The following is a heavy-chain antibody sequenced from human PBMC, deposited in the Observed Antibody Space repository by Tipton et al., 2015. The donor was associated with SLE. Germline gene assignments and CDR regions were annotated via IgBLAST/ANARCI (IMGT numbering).Heavy chain of an antibody. CDR1: GGSISSSSYY. V-gene: IGHV4-39*07. CDR3: ARELYGDAPSNWFDP. CDR2: FYYRGRT. D-gene: IGHD4-17*01. Sequence: TLSLTCTVSGGSISSSSYYWGWIRQPPGKGLEWIGTFYYRGRTFYKPSLKSRVTLSEDTSKNQFSLELSSVTAADTAVYYCARELYGDAPSNWFDPWGQGTLVTVSS. J-gene: IGHJ5*02.